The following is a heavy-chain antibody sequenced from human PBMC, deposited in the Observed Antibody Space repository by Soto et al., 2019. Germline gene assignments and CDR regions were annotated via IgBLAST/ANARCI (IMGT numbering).Heavy chain of an antibody. J-gene: IGHJ4*02. V-gene: IGHV3-30-3*01. CDR3: ARETPSYGSGSYYADY. CDR2: ISYDGSNK. CDR1: GFTFSSYA. Sequence: GGSLRLSCAASGFTFSSYAMHWVRQAPGKGLEWVAVISYDGSNKYYADSVKGRFTISRDNSKNTLYLQMNSLRAEDTAVYYCARETPSYGSGSYYADYWGQGTLVTVSS. D-gene: IGHD3-10*01.